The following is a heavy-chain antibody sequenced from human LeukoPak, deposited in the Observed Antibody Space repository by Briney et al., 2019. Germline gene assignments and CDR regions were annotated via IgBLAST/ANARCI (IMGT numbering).Heavy chain of an antibody. CDR3: AKDLSYSSGWDYYYYYMDV. D-gene: IGHD6-19*01. CDR2: ISWSGGTT. V-gene: IGHV3-23*01. Sequence: GGTLRLSCAASGITFSTYDMSWVRQAPGKGLEWVSGISWSGGTTYYADSVKGRVTISRDNSRNTLYLQMNSLRAEDTAVYYCAKDLSYSSGWDYYYYYMDVWGKGTTVTVSS. J-gene: IGHJ6*03. CDR1: GITFSTYD.